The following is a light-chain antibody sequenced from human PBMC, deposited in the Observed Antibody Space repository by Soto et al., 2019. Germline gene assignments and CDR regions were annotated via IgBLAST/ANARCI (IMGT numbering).Light chain of an antibody. V-gene: IGKV1-39*01. J-gene: IGKJ4*01. Sequence: DIQMTQSPSSLSASLGDRVTITCRTSQNIYNSLNWYQQKAGRAPAVLIYGASNLQGGVPLRFSGSGSGTDFTLTISSLQPEDFATYYCQQSYSTPLTFGGGTKVDIK. CDR2: GAS. CDR1: QNIYNS. CDR3: QQSYSTPLT.